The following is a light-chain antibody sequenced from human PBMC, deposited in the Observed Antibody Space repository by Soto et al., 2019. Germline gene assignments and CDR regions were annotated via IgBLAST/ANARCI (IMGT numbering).Light chain of an antibody. CDR3: AAWDDSLNGRV. Sequence: QSVLTQPPSASGTPGQRVTISCSGSSSSIGSNTVNWYQQLPGTAPKLLIYGHNQRPSGVPDRFSGPKSGTSASLAISGLQSEDEADYYCAAWDDSLNGRVFGGGTKLTVL. CDR2: GHN. J-gene: IGLJ2*01. CDR1: SSSIGSNT. V-gene: IGLV1-44*01.